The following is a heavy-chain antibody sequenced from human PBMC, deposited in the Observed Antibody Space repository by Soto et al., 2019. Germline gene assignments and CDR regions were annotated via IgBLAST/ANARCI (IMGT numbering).Heavy chain of an antibody. V-gene: IGHV1-69*13. Sequence: GASVKVSCKASGYTFTVYYMRWVRQAPGQGLEWMGGINPTIGTANYAQKFQGRVTSTADESMTTAYMELSGLRSEDTAVYYCARGPDYAGYFDYWGQGTLVTVSS. D-gene: IGHD4-17*01. CDR1: GYTFTVYY. CDR2: INPTIGTA. CDR3: ARGPDYAGYFDY. J-gene: IGHJ4*02.